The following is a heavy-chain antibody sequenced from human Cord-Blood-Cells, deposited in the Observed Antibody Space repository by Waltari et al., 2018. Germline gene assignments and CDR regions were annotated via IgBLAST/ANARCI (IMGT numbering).Heavy chain of an antibody. J-gene: IGHJ4*02. CDR1: GFSLSTSGVG. Sequence: QITLKESGPTLVKPTQTLTLTCTFSGFSLSTSGVGVGWILQPPGKALGWLALIYWDDEKGYSPSLKSRPTITKDTSKNRVGLTMTNMDPVDTATYYCAHSPARRTHPYLDDGGQGTLVTVSS. CDR3: AHSPARRTHPYLDD. CDR2: IYWDDEK. V-gene: IGHV2-5*02.